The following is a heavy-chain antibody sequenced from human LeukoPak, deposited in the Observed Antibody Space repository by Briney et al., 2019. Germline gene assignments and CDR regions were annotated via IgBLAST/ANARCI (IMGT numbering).Heavy chain of an antibody. J-gene: IGHJ4*02. Sequence: GGSLRLSCAASGFTFSDYYMSWIRQAPGKGLEWVSYISSSSSYTNYADSVKGRFTISRDNAKNSLYLQMNSLRAEDTAVYYCAGHYDSSGSPFDYWGQGTLVTVSS. D-gene: IGHD3-22*01. CDR3: AGHYDSSGSPFDY. CDR2: ISSSSSYT. CDR1: GFTFSDYY. V-gene: IGHV3-11*03.